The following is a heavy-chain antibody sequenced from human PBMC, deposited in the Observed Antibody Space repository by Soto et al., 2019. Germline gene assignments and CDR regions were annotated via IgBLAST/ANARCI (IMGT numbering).Heavy chain of an antibody. V-gene: IGHV3-11*01. CDR2: ITYGGAVT. J-gene: IGHJ5*02. CDR1: GFTFSDYY. Sequence: QVQLVESGGGLVNPGGSLRLSCAASGFTFSDYYMSWIRQAPGKGLEWIAYITYGGAVTYYADSVKGRFTISRDNAKKSLYLQMSSLRVEDTAVYYCARETRAKKPSNHFDHWGQGTLVTVSS. CDR3: ARETRAKKPSNHFDH.